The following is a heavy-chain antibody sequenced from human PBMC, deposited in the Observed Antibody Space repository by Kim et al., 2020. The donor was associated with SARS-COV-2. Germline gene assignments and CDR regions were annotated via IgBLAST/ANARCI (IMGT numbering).Heavy chain of an antibody. V-gene: IGHV3-9*01. CDR1: GFTFDDYA. Sequence: GGSLRLSCAASGFTFDDYAMHWVRQAPGKGLEWVSGISWNSGSIGYADSVKGRFTISRDNAKNSLYLQMNSLRAEDTALYYCAKGPGSYPVRPNIGGYYYYGMDVWGQGTTVTVSS. J-gene: IGHJ6*02. CDR2: ISWNSGSI. CDR3: AKGPGSYPVRPNIGGYYYYGMDV. D-gene: IGHD3-10*01.